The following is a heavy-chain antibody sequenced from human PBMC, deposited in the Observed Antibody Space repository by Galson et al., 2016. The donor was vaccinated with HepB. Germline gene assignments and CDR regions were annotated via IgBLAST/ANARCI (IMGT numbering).Heavy chain of an antibody. CDR3: ARDGAAAPKNWFDP. J-gene: IGHJ5*02. D-gene: IGHD6-13*01. CDR1: GGAFSTHV. Sequence: SVKVSCKASGGAFSTHVISWLRQAPGQGPEWMGAISPTFGTAKSAQKFQGRLTITAGDSKTTVYMELSSLRSDDTAVYYCARDGAAAPKNWFDPWGQGTLFIVSS. V-gene: IGHV1-69*13. CDR2: ISPTFGTA.